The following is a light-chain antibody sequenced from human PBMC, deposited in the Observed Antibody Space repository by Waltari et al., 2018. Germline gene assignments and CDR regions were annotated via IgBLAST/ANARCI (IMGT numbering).Light chain of an antibody. CDR1: QSVSSN. V-gene: IGKV3-15*01. CDR2: GAS. Sequence: EIVMTHSPAPLSVSPGETAPLSCRASQSVSSNLAWYQQKPGQAPRLLIYGASTRATGIPARFSGSGSGTEFTLTISSLQSEDFAVYYCQQYNNWPQTFGQGTKVEIK. CDR3: QQYNNWPQT. J-gene: IGKJ1*01.